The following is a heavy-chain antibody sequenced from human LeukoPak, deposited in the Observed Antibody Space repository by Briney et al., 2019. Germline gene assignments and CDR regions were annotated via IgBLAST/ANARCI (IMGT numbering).Heavy chain of an antibody. CDR3: ARGRGGD. CDR2: ISSEGFT. CDR1: GVAVNSYF. J-gene: IGHJ4*02. V-gene: IGHV3-53*01. D-gene: IGHD2-15*01. Sequence: GGSLRLSCAVAGVAVNSYFMGWVRQAPGKGLEWVSLISSEGFTYCADSVKGRFTISRDNSKNTLYLQMNSLRPEDTALYYCARGRGGDWGRGALVTVSS.